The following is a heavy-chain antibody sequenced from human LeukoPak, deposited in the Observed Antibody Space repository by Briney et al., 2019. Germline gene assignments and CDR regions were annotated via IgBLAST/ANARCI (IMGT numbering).Heavy chain of an antibody. D-gene: IGHD4/OR15-4a*01. CDR1: GCRFTSYW. Sequence: GGSLQISCKASGCRFTSYWIGGVRQMPGKGLEWMGIIYPGESDTRYSPSCEGQGTILADKSISTVYLRCSSLKVSDTAMYYCARVLYFDNWGQGTLVTVSS. J-gene: IGHJ4*02. CDR2: IYPGESDT. V-gene: IGHV5-51*01. CDR3: ARVLYFDN.